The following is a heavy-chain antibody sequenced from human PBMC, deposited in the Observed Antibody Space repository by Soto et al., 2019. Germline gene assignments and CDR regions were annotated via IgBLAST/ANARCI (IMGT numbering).Heavy chain of an antibody. D-gene: IGHD4-17*01. CDR2: IYYSGST. CDR3: AREGGDYAPYYYGMDV. Sequence: SETLSLTCTVSGGSISSGGYYWSWIRQHPGKGLEWIGYIYYSGSTYYNPSLKSRVTISVDTSKNQFSLKLSSVTAADTAVYYCAREGGDYAPYYYGMDVLGQGTTVTVSS. J-gene: IGHJ6*02. CDR1: GGSISSGGYY. V-gene: IGHV4-31*03.